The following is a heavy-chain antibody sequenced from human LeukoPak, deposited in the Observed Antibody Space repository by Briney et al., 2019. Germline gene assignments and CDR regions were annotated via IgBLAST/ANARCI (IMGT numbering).Heavy chain of an antibody. CDR2: IYTSGST. CDR1: GGSVSSYY. J-gene: IGHJ3*02. D-gene: IGHD1-26*01. V-gene: IGHV4-4*07. Sequence: PSETLSLTCTVSGGSVSSYYWSWIRQPAGKGLEWIGRIYTSGSTNYNPSLKSRVTMSVDTSKNQFSLKLSSVTAADTAVYYCARIVGATSRGAFDIWGQGTMVTVSS. CDR3: ARIVGATSRGAFDI.